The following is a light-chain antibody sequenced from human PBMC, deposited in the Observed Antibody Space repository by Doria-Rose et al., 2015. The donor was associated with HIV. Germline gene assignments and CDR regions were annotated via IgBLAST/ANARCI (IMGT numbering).Light chain of an antibody. CDR1: QSFSSTY. CDR3: HQYGTSWT. CDR2: DGS. Sequence: TQFPGTLSLSPGERATLSCRASQSFSSTYLAWYQQKPGQAPSLLIYDGSTRATGIPDRFSASGSGTDFTLTSNRREPEDSALYYCHQYGTSWTFGQGTKVEI. V-gene: IGKV3-20*01. J-gene: IGKJ1*01.